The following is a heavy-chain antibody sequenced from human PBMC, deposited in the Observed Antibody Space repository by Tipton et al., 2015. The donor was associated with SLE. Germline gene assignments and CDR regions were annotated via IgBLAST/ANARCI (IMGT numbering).Heavy chain of an antibody. CDR3: ASTGVNYRRRAFDI. V-gene: IGHV4-30-4*08. Sequence: TLSLTCTVSGGSISSYYWSWIRQPPGKGLEWIGYIYYSGSTYYNPSLKSRVTISVDTSKNQFSLRLSTVTAADTAVYYCASTGVNYRRRAFDIWGQGTMVTVSS. D-gene: IGHD5-24*01. J-gene: IGHJ3*02. CDR1: GGSISSYY. CDR2: IYYSGST.